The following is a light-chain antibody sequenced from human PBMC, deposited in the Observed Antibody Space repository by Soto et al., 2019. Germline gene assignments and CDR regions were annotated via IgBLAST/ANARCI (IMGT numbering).Light chain of an antibody. Sequence: QSVLTQPPSVSESPGQKVTISCSGSGSNIGKNDVSWYLQLPGAAPKLLIYDTNKRPSGIPDRFSGSKSGTSAILGITGLQTGDEADYFCGTWDTRLSVVVFGGGTKVTVL. V-gene: IGLV1-51*01. CDR2: DTN. J-gene: IGLJ2*01. CDR1: GSNIGKND. CDR3: GTWDTRLSVVV.